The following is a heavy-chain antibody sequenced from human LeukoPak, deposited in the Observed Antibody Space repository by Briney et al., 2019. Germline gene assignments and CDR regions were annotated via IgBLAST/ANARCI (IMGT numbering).Heavy chain of an antibody. CDR1: GFTFSSYS. CDR2: ISRSSSTI. Sequence: QSGGSLRLSCAASGFTFSSYSMNWVRQAPGKGLEWVSYISRSSSTISYADSVKGRFTISRDNAKNSLYLQMNSLRDEDTAVYYCARDSASGSYRHAFDIWGQGTMVTVSS. D-gene: IGHD1-26*01. V-gene: IGHV3-48*02. CDR3: ARDSASGSYRHAFDI. J-gene: IGHJ3*02.